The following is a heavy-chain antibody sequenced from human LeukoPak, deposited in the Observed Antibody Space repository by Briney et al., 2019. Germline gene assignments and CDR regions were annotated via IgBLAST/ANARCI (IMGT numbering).Heavy chain of an antibody. J-gene: IGHJ5*02. CDR3: ATATAIAAAFDP. V-gene: IGHV3-21*01. Sequence: PGRSLRLSCAASGFTFSSYGMNWVRQTPGKGPEWVSSISSSSSYIYYADSVKGRFTISRDNAKNSLYLQMNSLRAEDTAVYYCATATAIAAAFDPWGQGTLVTVSS. CDR1: GFTFSSYG. CDR2: ISSSSSYI. D-gene: IGHD6-13*01.